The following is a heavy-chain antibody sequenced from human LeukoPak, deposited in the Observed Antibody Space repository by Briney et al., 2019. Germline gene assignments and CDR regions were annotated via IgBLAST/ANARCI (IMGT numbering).Heavy chain of an antibody. CDR1: GGSFSGYY. V-gene: IGHV4-34*01. CDR3: ARTLDSRRYIVRRPYSMDV. Sequence: SSGTLSLTCAVYGGSFSGYYWNWIRQPPGKGLEWIGEINHSGSTTYNRSLKSRVTISLDTSKNQFSLKLSSVTAADTAVYYCARTLDSRRYIVRRPYSMDVWGQGTTVTVSS. D-gene: IGHD3-22*01. J-gene: IGHJ6*02. CDR2: INHSGST.